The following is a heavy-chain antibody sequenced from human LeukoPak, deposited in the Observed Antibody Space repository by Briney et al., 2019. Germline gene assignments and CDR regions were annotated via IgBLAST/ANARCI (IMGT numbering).Heavy chain of an antibody. CDR1: GFTFSSYA. CDR2: ISGSGGST. J-gene: IGHJ2*01. Sequence: GGSLRLSCAASGFTFSSYAMSRVRQAPGKELEWVSAISGSGGSTYYADSVKGRFTISRDNSKNTLYLQMNSLRAEDTAVYYCAKDNWPYWYFDLWGRGTLVTVSS. CDR3: AKDNWPYWYFDL. V-gene: IGHV3-23*01.